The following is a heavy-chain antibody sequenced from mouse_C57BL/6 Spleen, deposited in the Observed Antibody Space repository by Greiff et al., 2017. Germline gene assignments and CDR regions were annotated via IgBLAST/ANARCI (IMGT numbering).Heavy chain of an antibody. CDR3: ARPYENYFDY. Sequence: EVKLVESGGDLVKPGGSLKLSCAASGFTFSSYGMSWVRQTPDKRLEWVATISSGGSYTYYPDSVKGRFTISRDNAKNTLYLQMSSLKSEDTAMYYCARPYENYFDYWGQGTTLTVSS. CDR2: ISSGGSYT. D-gene: IGHD1-1*01. J-gene: IGHJ2*01. CDR1: GFTFSSYG. V-gene: IGHV5-6*01.